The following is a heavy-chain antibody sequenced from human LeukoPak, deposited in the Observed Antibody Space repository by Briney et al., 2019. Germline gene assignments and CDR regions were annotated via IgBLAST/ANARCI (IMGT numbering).Heavy chain of an antibody. D-gene: IGHD2-8*01. Sequence: GGSLRLFCAASGLTFRSYAMTWVRQAPGKGLEWVSGIWGGGDSTYYADSVKGRFTISRDNSKNTLFLQMNSLRAEDTAVYYCAKAPLPHCSSGVCYNDYWGQGTLVTVSS. CDR3: AKAPLPHCSSGVCYNDY. J-gene: IGHJ4*02. V-gene: IGHV3-23*01. CDR1: GLTFRSYA. CDR2: IWGGGDST.